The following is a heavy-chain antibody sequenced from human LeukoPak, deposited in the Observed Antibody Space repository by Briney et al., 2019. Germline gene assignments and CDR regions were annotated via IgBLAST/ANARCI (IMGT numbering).Heavy chain of an antibody. CDR1: GFTFSSYG. Sequence: GSLRLSCAASGFTFSSYGMSWIRQPAGKGLEWIGRIYTSGSTNYNPSLKSRVTMSVDTSKNQFSLKLSSVTAADTAVYYCARDVYYYDSSGYHFFDYWGQGTLVTVSS. CDR3: ARDVYYYDSSGYHFFDY. D-gene: IGHD3-22*01. V-gene: IGHV4-4*07. J-gene: IGHJ4*02. CDR2: IYTSGST.